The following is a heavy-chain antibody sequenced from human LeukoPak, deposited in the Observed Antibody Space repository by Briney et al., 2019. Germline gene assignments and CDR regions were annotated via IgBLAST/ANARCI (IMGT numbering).Heavy chain of an antibody. V-gene: IGHV3-23*01. Sequence: GGSLRLSCAASGFTFTTYWMSWVRQAPGKGLEWVSAISGSGGSTYYADSVKGRFTISRDNSKNTLYLQMNSLRAEDTAVYYCAKDPPGKVRGDYWGQGTLVTVSS. CDR1: GFTFTTYW. D-gene: IGHD3-10*01. J-gene: IGHJ4*02. CDR2: ISGSGGST. CDR3: AKDPPGKVRGDY.